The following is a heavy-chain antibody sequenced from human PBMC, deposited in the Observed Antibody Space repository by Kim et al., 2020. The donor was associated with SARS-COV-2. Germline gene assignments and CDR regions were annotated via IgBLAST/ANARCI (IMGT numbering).Heavy chain of an antibody. CDR1: GGTFSSYA. CDR3: ARDGAMVRGVIIKKADYGMDV. Sequence: SVKVSCKASGGTFSSYAISWVRQAPGQGLEWMGGIIPIFGTANYAQKFQGRVTITADESTSTAYMELSSLRSEDTAVYYCARDGAMVRGVIIKKADYGMDVWGQGTTVTVSS. V-gene: IGHV1-69*13. D-gene: IGHD3-10*01. J-gene: IGHJ6*02. CDR2: IIPIFGTA.